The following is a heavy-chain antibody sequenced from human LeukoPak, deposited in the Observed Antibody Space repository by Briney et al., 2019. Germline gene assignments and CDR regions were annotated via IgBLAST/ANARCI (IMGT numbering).Heavy chain of an antibody. Sequence: AGGSLRLSCAASGFSFSSYGMHWVRQAPGKGLEWVAFIRYDVSNKYYADSVKGRFTISRDNSKNTLYLQMNSLRAEDAAVYYCAKVSLNMVNDAFDIWGQGTMVSVSS. CDR2: IRYDVSNK. CDR3: AKVSLNMVNDAFDI. D-gene: IGHD4/OR15-4a*01. J-gene: IGHJ3*02. V-gene: IGHV3-30*02. CDR1: GFSFSSYG.